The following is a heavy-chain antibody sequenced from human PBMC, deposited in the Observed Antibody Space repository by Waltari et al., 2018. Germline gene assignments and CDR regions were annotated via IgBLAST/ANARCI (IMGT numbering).Heavy chain of an antibody. CDR3: ARDLQNYDILTGYSSYGMDV. V-gene: IGHV3-72*01. J-gene: IGHJ6*02. CDR1: GFTFSDHY. D-gene: IGHD3-9*01. CDR2: TRSKANSYTT. Sequence: EVQLVESGGGLVQPGGSLRLSCAASGFTFSDHYMDWVRQAPGKGLEWVGRTRSKANSYTTEYAASVKGRFTISRDDSKNSLYLQMNSLKTEDTAVYYCARDLQNYDILTGYSSYGMDVWGQGTTVTVSS.